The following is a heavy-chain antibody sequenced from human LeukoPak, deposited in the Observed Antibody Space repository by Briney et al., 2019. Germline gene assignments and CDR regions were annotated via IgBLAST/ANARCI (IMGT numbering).Heavy chain of an antibody. CDR3: ARGTGTRVAPYYFDH. J-gene: IGHJ4*02. CDR2: ISYDGTNK. D-gene: IGHD1-1*01. Sequence: GGSLRLSCAASGFTFSSFAMHWVRQAPGKGLEWVAVISYDGTNKYYADSVKGRFTISRDNSKNTLYLQMNSLRTEDTAMYYCARGTGTRVAPYYFDHWGQGTLVPVPS. CDR1: GFTFSSFA. V-gene: IGHV3-30-3*01.